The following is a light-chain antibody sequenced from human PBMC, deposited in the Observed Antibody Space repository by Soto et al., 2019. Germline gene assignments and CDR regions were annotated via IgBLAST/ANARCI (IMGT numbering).Light chain of an antibody. V-gene: IGKV2-28*01. CDR3: MPASQTSFT. CDR1: QSLLHSNGYNY. CDR2: LGS. J-gene: IGKJ3*01. Sequence: DIVMTQSPLSLPVTPGEPASISCRSSQSLLHSNGYNYLDWYLQKPGQSPQLLIYLGSNRASGVPDRFSGSGSGTDFTLKITRVEAEDVGVYCCMPASQTSFTFGPGTKVDIK.